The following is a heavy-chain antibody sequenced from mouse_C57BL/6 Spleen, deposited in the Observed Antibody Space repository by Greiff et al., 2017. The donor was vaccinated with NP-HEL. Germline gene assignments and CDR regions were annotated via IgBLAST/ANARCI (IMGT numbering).Heavy chain of an antibody. CDR3: TRRYGGPSSSYAMDY. Sequence: EVKVVESGGGLVQPGGSMKLSCAASGFTFSDAWMDWVRQSPEKGLEWVAEIRNKANNHATYYAESVKGRFTISRDDSKSSVYLQMNSLRAEDTGIYYCTRRYGGPSSSYAMDYWGQGTSVTVSS. CDR1: GFTFSDAW. J-gene: IGHJ4*01. V-gene: IGHV6-6*01. D-gene: IGHD1-1*02. CDR2: IRNKANNHAT.